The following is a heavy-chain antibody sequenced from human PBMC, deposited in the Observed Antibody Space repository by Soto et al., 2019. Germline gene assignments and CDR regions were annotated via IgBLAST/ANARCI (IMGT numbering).Heavy chain of an antibody. J-gene: IGHJ4*02. D-gene: IGHD1-7*01. CDR2: IYYSGST. CDR1: GGSISISSYY. CDR3: ARVTRITGTLGYFDY. Sequence: PSETLSLTCTVSGGSISISSYYWGCIRQPPGKGLEWIGCIYYSGSTYYNPSLKSRVTISVDTSRTQFSLWLSSVTAADTAVYYCARVTRITGTLGYFDYWGQGTLVTVSS. V-gene: IGHV4-39*07.